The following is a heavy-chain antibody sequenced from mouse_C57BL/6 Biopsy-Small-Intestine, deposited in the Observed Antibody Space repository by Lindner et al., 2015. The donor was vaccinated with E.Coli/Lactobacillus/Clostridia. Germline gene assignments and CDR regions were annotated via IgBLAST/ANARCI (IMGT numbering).Heavy chain of an antibody. V-gene: IGHV5-17*01. D-gene: IGHD2-12*01. CDR1: GFTFSDYG. CDR2: ISSGSSTI. CDR3: AREGLYAFDY. J-gene: IGHJ2*01. Sequence: VQLQESGGGLVKPGGSLKLSCAASGFTFSDYGMHWVRQAPEKGLEWVAFISSGSSTIYYADTVKGRFTISRDNAKNTLFLQTTSLRSEDTAMYYCAREGLYAFDYWGQGTTLTVSS.